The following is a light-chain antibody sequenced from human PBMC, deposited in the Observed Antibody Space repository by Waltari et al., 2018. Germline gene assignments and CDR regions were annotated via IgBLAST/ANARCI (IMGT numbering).Light chain of an antibody. Sequence: IQLTQSPASLSASVGDRVTIPCRASQGISSYLAWYQQKPVKAPKLLIHTASTLQSGVPSRCSGSATGTDFTLSISSLKPEDFATYYCQQRKSYPITFGQGTRLEIK. J-gene: IGKJ5*01. CDR3: QQRKSYPIT. V-gene: IGKV1-9*01. CDR2: TAS. CDR1: QGISSY.